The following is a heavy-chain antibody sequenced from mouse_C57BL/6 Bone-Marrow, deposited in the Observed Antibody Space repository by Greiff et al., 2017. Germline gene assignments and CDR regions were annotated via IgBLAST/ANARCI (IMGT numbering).Heavy chain of an antibody. CDR2: IYPGSGST. CDR1: GYTFTSYW. Sequence: QVQLQQPGAELVKPGASVKMSCKASGYTFTSYWITWVKQRPGQGLEWIGDIYPGSGSTNTNEKFKSKATLTVDTSSGTAYMHLSSLTSEVSAVYYCASYYYGSGSFDVWGTGTTVTVSS. CDR3: ASYYYGSGSFDV. V-gene: IGHV1-55*01. D-gene: IGHD1-1*01. J-gene: IGHJ1*03.